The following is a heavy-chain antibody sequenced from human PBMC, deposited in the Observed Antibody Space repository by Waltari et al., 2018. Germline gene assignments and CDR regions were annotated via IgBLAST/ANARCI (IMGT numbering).Heavy chain of an antibody. CDR2: IIPIFGTA. CDR1: GGTFSSYA. V-gene: IGHV1-69*14. J-gene: IGHJ3*02. Sequence: QVQLVQSGAEVKKPGSSVKVPCTASGGTFSSYATSWVRQAPGQGLEWMGGIIPIFGTANYAQKFQGRVTITADKSTSTAYMELSSLRSEDTAVYYCAREVTDFMTTVTPDIWGQGTMVTVSS. CDR3: AREVTDFMTTVTPDI. D-gene: IGHD4-4*01.